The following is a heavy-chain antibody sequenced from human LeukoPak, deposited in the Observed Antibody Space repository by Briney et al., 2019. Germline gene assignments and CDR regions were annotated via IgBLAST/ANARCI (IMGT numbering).Heavy chain of an antibody. V-gene: IGHV3-7*01. CDR3: ARDKVTY. CDR1: GFTFSNYY. J-gene: IGHJ4*02. Sequence: PGGSLRLSCAASGFTFSNYYMSWVRQAPGKGLEWVAHINKDGSEKYYVDSVKGRFTISRGNAKNSLYLQMNSLRVEDTAVYYCARDKVTYWGRGTLVTVSS. CDR2: INKDGSEK.